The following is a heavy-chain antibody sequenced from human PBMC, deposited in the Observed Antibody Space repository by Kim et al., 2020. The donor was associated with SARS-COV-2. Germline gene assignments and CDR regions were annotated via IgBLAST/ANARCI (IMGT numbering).Heavy chain of an antibody. J-gene: IGHJ4*02. V-gene: IGHV3-23*01. Sequence: DPVKGRFTVSKENSKSTLYLQMNSLRAEDTAVYYCAKGEYYYDSSGYELWGQGTLVTVSS. CDR3: AKGEYYYDSSGYEL. D-gene: IGHD3-22*01.